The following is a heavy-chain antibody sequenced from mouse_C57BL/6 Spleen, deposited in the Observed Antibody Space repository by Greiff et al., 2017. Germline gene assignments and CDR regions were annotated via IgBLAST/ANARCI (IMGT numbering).Heavy chain of an antibody. CDR1: GYSITSGYY. D-gene: IGHD2-3*01. CDR2: ISYDGSN. Sequence: ESGPGLVKPSQSLSLTCSVTGYSITSGYYWNWIRQFPGNKLEWMGYISYDGSNNYNPSLKNRISITRDTSKNQLFLKLNSVTTEDTATYYCARKEDDGYFDYWGQGTTLKVSS. J-gene: IGHJ2*01. V-gene: IGHV3-6*01. CDR3: ARKEDDGYFDY.